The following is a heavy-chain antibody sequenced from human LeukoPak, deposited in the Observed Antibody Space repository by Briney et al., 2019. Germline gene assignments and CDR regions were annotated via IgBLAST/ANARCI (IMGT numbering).Heavy chain of an antibody. J-gene: IGHJ6*03. CDR1: GGSISSYY. CDR2: IYYSGST. V-gene: IGHV4-59*01. Sequence: SETLSLTRTVSGGSISSYYWSWIRQPPGKGLEWIWYIYYSGSTNYNPSLKSRVTISVDTSKNQFSLKLSSVTAADTAVYYCARGIDGGYYYYYYYMDVWGTGTTVTVSS. D-gene: IGHD5-24*01. CDR3: ARGIDGGYYYYYYYMDV.